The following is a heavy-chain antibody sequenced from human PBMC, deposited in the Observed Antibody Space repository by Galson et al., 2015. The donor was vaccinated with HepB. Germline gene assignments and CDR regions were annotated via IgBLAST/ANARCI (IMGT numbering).Heavy chain of an antibody. D-gene: IGHD2-2*01. V-gene: IGHV4-38-2*02. CDR1: GYSISSGYY. Sequence: LSLTCTVSGYSISSGYYWGWIRQPPGKGLEWIGSVYYSGSTYYNPSLKSRVTISVDTSKNQFSLRLTSVTAADTAVYYCAREVTEGYCSSSSCYVVDYWGQGTLVAVSS. CDR2: VYYSGST. J-gene: IGHJ4*02. CDR3: AREVTEGYCSSSSCYVVDY.